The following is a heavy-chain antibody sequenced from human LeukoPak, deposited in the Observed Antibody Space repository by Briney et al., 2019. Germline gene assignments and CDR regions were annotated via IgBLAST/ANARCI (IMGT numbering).Heavy chain of an antibody. V-gene: IGHV3-48*04. CDR1: GFTFSSYG. CDR3: ARDYYGSGWYGDY. J-gene: IGHJ4*02. Sequence: GGSLRLSCAASGFTFSSYGMHWVRQAPGKGQEWVSYISSSSSTIYYADSVKGRFTISRDNAKNSVSLQMNSLRAEDTAVYYCARDYYGSGWYGDYWGQGTLVTVSS. CDR2: ISSSSSTI. D-gene: IGHD6-19*01.